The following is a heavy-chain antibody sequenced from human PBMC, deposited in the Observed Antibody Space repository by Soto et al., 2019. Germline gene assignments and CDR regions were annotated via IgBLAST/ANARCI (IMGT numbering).Heavy chain of an antibody. V-gene: IGHV4-31*03. CDR3: AAGDAWRVLLAY. Sequence: PSETLSLTCTVSGGSIGSGGYYWSWIRHVPGTGLEWIGYIYYSGSTYYNPSLKSRVTISLDTSENQFSLWLSSVTAADTAAYYCAAGDAWRVLLAYWGQGTLVTVSS. J-gene: IGHJ4*02. CDR2: IYYSGST. CDR1: GGSIGSGGYY. D-gene: IGHD3-10*01.